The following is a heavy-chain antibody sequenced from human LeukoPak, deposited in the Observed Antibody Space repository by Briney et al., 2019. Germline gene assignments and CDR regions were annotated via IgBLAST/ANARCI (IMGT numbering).Heavy chain of an antibody. CDR1: GFTFSSYW. J-gene: IGHJ4*02. CDR2: INSDGSST. V-gene: IGHV3-74*01. Sequence: GGSLRLSCAASGFTFSSYWMHWVRQAPGKGLVWVSRINSDGSSTSYADSVKGRSTISRDNAKNTLYLQMNSLRAEDTAVYYCARDGRATAFDYWGQGTLVTVSS. CDR3: ARDGRATAFDY. D-gene: IGHD1-26*01.